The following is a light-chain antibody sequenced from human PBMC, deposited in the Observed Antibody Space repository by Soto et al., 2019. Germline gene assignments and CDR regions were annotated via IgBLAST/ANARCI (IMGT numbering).Light chain of an antibody. CDR2: DAS. V-gene: IGKV3-11*01. CDR1: QSFITY. J-gene: IGKJ5*01. CDR3: QQRSSWIT. Sequence: EVVLTQSPATLSLSPGERATLSCRASQSFITYLSWYQQKPGQAPRLLIYDASNRATGIPARFSGSGSATDFTLTISSLEPEDFAVYYCQQRSSWITFGQGTRLEIK.